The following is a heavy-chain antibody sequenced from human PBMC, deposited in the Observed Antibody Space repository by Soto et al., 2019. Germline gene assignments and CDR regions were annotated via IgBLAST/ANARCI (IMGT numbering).Heavy chain of an antibody. V-gene: IGHV4-30-4*01. CDR1: GGSISSGDYY. Sequence: QVQLQESGPGLVKTSQTLSLTCTVSGGSISSGDYYWSWIRQPPGKGLEWIGYIYYSGSTYYNPSLKSRVTISVDTSKNQFSLKLSSVTAADTAVYYCARGFLYCGGDCYVGAFDIWGQGQWSPSLQ. D-gene: IGHD2-21*02. CDR3: ARGFLYCGGDCYVGAFDI. CDR2: IYYSGST. J-gene: IGHJ3*02.